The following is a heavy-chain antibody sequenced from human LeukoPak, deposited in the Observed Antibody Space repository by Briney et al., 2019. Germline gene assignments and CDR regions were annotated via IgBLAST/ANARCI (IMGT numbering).Heavy chain of an antibody. D-gene: IGHD3-9*01. Sequence: SQTLSLTCTVSGASISSGYYYWSWIRQPAGEGLEWIGRIYSSGNTNYNPSLKSRVTISVDTSKNQFSLKLSSMTAADTAVYYCAGPGGYSDWLPFGYWGQGTLVTVSS. J-gene: IGHJ4*02. CDR2: IYSSGNT. CDR3: AGPGGYSDWLPFGY. CDR1: GASISSGYYY. V-gene: IGHV4-61*02.